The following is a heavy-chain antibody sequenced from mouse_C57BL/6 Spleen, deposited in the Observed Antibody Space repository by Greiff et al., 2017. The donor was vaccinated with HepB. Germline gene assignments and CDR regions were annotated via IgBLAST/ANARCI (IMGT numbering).Heavy chain of an antibody. CDR2: ISNGGGST. CDR1: GFTFSDYY. V-gene: IGHV5-12*01. D-gene: IGHD1-1*01. Sequence: EVQRVESGGGLVQPGGSLKLSCAASGFTFSDYYMYWVRQTPEKRLEWVAYISNGGGSTYYPDTVKGRFTISRDNAKNTLYLQMSRLKSEDTAMYYCARQNYYGSSYDWYFDVWGTGTTVTVSS. J-gene: IGHJ1*03. CDR3: ARQNYYGSSYDWYFDV.